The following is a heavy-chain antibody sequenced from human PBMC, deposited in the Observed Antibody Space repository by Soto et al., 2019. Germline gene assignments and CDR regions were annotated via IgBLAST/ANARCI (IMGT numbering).Heavy chain of an antibody. CDR3: AGDKNNRVWYYE. V-gene: IGHV4-59*01. Sequence: PSETLSLTCTVSGGSISSYHWSWIRQTPEKGLEWIGHIHYSGGTDYNPSLKSRVTISLDTSKNQFSLKLTSVTAADTAVYYCAGDKNNRVWYYEWGQGSLVTVSS. J-gene: IGHJ4*02. CDR1: GGSISSYH. D-gene: IGHD1-7*01. CDR2: IHYSGGT.